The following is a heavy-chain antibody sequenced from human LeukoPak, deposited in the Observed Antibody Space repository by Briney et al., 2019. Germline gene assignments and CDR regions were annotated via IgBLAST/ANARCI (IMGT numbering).Heavy chain of an antibody. CDR1: GYTFTGYY. Sequence: ASVKVSCKASGYTFTGYYMHWVRQAPGQGLEWMGWINPNSGGTNYAQKFQGRVTMTRDTSISTAYMELSRLRSDDTAVYYCARDADYGNYYYYGMDVWGQGTTVTVSS. D-gene: IGHD4-17*01. CDR3: ARDADYGNYYYYGMDV. CDR2: INPNSGGT. J-gene: IGHJ6*02. V-gene: IGHV1-2*02.